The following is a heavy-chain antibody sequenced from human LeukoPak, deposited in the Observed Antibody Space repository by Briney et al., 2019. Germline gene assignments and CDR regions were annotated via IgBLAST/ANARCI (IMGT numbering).Heavy chain of an antibody. CDR2: ISYDGSNK. CDR3: VRDLSLWGHDAFDI. V-gene: IGHV3-30*04. CDR1: GFTFSSYA. D-gene: IGHD3-16*01. J-gene: IGHJ3*02. Sequence: PGRSLRLSCAASGFTFSSYAMHWVRQAPGKGLEWVAVISYDGSNKYYADSVKGRFTISRDNSKNTLYLQMNSLRAEDTAVYYCVRDLSLWGHDAFDIWGQGTMVTVSS.